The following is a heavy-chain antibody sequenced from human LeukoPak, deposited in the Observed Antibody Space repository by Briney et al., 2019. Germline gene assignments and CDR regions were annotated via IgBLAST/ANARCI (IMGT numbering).Heavy chain of an antibody. Sequence: GGSLRLSCAASGFTFSDYYMSWIRQAPGKGLEWVSYISSSSSYTNYADSVKGRFTISRDNAKNSLYLQMYSLRAEDTAVYYCASDWKGRSRYYYDSSGYYYDYWGQGTLVTVSS. CDR3: ASDWKGRSRYYYDSSGYYYDY. CDR2: ISSSSSYT. J-gene: IGHJ4*02. CDR1: GFTFSDYY. V-gene: IGHV3-11*06. D-gene: IGHD3-22*01.